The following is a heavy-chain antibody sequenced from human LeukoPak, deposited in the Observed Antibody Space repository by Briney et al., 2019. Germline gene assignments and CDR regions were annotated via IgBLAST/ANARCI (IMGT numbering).Heavy chain of an antibody. CDR2: ISYDGSNK. CDR3: ARGYGRVGATIDY. Sequence: GGSLRLSCAASGFTFDDYAMHWVRQAPGKGLEWVAVISYDGSNKYYADSVRGRFTISRDNSKNTLYLQMNSLRAEDTAVYYCARGYGRVGATIDYWGQGTLVTVSS. CDR1: GFTFDDYA. J-gene: IGHJ4*02. V-gene: IGHV3-30-3*01. D-gene: IGHD1-26*01.